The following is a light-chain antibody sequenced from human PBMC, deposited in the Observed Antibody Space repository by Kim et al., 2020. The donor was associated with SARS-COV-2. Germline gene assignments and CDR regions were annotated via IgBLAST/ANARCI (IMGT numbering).Light chain of an antibody. CDR1: QSISIW. V-gene: IGKV1-5*03. CDR2: KAS. Sequence: SASVGDRVTITCRASQSISIWLAWYQQKPGKAPKLLISKASGLESGVPSRFSGSGSGTEFTLTISSLKPDDFGTYYCQQSSSPMYTFGQGTKLEI. CDR3: QQSSSPMYT. J-gene: IGKJ2*01.